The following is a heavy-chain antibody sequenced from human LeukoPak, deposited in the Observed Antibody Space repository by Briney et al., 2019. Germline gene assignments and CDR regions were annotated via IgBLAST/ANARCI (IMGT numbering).Heavy chain of an antibody. CDR2: INHSGST. CDR1: GGSFSGYY. D-gene: IGHD6-19*01. Sequence: SETLSLTCAVYGGSFSGYYWSWIRQPPGKGLEWIGEINHSGSTNYNPSLKSRVTISVDTSKNQFSLKLSSVTAADTAVYYCARGGRGWYDYWGRGTLVTVSS. J-gene: IGHJ4*02. V-gene: IGHV4-34*01. CDR3: ARGGRGWYDY.